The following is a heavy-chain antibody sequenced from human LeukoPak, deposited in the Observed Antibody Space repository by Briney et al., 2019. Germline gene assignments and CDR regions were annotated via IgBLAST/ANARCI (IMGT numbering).Heavy chain of an antibody. CDR1: GFTFSSYG. CDR3: AKGTKAVVATGNWFDP. J-gene: IGHJ5*02. D-gene: IGHD6-19*01. Sequence: GGSLRLSCVASGFTFSSYGMHWVRQAPGKGLEWVAFIRYDGGNKYYADSVKGRFTISRDNSKNTLYLQMNSLRAEDTAVYYCAKGTKAVVATGNWFDPWGQGTLVTVSS. V-gene: IGHV3-30*02. CDR2: IRYDGGNK.